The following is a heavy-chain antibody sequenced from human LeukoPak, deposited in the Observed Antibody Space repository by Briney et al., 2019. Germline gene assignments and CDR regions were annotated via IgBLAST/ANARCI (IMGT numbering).Heavy chain of an antibody. Sequence: SETLSPTCTVSGGSISSSSYYWSWIRQPPGKGLEWIGYIYYSGSTNYNPSLKSRVTISVDTSKNQFSLKLSSVTAADTAVYYCARAGTGYHNFDYWGQGTLVTVSS. V-gene: IGHV4-61*05. CDR3: ARAGTGYHNFDY. D-gene: IGHD3/OR15-3a*01. CDR2: IYYSGST. J-gene: IGHJ4*02. CDR1: GGSISSSSYY.